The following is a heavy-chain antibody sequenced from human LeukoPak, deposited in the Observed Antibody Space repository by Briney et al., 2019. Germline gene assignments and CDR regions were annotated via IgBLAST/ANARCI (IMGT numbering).Heavy chain of an antibody. CDR2: IIPIFGTA. D-gene: IGHD5-12*01. CDR3: ARGLRMATIGGGDYFDY. CDR1: GGTFSSYA. Sequence: ASVKVSCKASGGTFSSYAISWVRQAPGQGLEWMGGIIPIFGTANYAQKFQGRVTITTDESTSTAYMELSSLRSEDTAVYYCARGLRMATIGGGDYFDYWGQGTLVTVSS. J-gene: IGHJ4*02. V-gene: IGHV1-69*05.